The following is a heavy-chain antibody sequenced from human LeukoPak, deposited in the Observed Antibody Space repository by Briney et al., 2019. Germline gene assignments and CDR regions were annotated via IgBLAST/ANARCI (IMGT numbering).Heavy chain of an antibody. D-gene: IGHD2-15*01. V-gene: IGHV4-38-2*02. CDR3: ARDHFAYSGDTCFSAHWFDP. CDR1: GDSISSAFH. CDR2: LWRSGSA. Sequence: PSETLSLTCAVSGDSISSAFHWGLVRQPPGEGVVWFGSLWRSGSAYYAPSFKRRLTISLDPAKNQFPLKLSSVTAADTAVFFCARDHFAYSGDTCFSAHWFDPWGHGTLVIVSS. J-gene: IGHJ5*02.